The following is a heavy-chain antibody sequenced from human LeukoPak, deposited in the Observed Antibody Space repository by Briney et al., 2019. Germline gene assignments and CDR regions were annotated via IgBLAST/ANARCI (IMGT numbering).Heavy chain of an antibody. CDR1: GFTFSSYG. V-gene: IGHV3-33*01. CDR3: ARDAYGSGSYYTEYFQH. CDR2: IWYDGSNK. J-gene: IGHJ1*01. Sequence: GRSLRLSCAASGFTFSSYGMHWVRQAPGKGLEWVAVIWYDGSNKYYADSVEGRFTISRDNSKNTLYLQMNSLRAEDTAVYYCARDAYGSGSYYTEYFQHWGQGTLVTVSS. D-gene: IGHD3-10*01.